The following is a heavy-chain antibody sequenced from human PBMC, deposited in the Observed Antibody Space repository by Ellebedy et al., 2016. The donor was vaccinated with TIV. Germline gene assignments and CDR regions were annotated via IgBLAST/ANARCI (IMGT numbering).Heavy chain of an antibody. CDR2: IYYSGST. Sequence: MPSETLSLTCTVSGGSISSYYWSWIRQPPGKGLEWIGYIYYSGSTNYNPSLKSRVTISVDTSKNQFSLKLSSVTAADTAVYYCARHDADYGDSSLDYWGQGTLVTVSS. CDR1: GGSISSYY. D-gene: IGHD4-17*01. V-gene: IGHV4-59*08. CDR3: ARHDADYGDSSLDY. J-gene: IGHJ4*02.